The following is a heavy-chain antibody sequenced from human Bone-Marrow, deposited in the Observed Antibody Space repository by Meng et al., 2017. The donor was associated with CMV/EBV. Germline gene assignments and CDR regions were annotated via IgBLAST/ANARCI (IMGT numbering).Heavy chain of an antibody. CDR2: ISTISSYI. CDR3: ARDVVVAAAGDYYYYYGMDV. V-gene: IGHV3-21*01. CDR1: GFTVATNH. D-gene: IGHD6-13*01. Sequence: GESLKISCAASGFTVATNHMHWVRQAPGKGLEWVSSISTISSYIYYADSVKGRFTISRDNAKNSLYLQMNSLRAEDTAVYYCARDVVVAAAGDYYYYYGMDVWGQGTTVTVSS. J-gene: IGHJ6*02.